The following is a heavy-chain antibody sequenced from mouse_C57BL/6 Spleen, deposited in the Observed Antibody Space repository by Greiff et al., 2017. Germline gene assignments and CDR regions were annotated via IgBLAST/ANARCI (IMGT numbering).Heavy chain of an antibody. Sequence: QVQLQQPGAELVRPGSSVKLSCKASGYTFTSYWMDWVKQRPGQGLEWIGNIYPSDSETHYNQKFKDKATLTVAKSSSTAYMQLSSLTSEDSAVYYCAVYYGMDYWGQGTSVTVSS. J-gene: IGHJ4*01. CDR2: IYPSDSET. CDR1: GYTFTSYW. V-gene: IGHV1-61*01. CDR3: AVYYGMDY.